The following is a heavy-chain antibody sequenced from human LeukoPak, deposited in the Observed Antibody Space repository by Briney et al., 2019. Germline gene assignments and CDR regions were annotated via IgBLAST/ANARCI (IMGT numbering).Heavy chain of an antibody. CDR3: ARLQGIAAAGSMDV. J-gene: IGHJ6*04. V-gene: IGHV3-33*01. CDR2: IWYDGSNK. Sequence: PGGSLRLSCAASGFTFSSYGMHWVRQAPGKGLEWVAVIWYDGSNKYYADSVKGRFTISRDNSKNTLYLQMNSLRAEDTAVYYCARLQGIAAAGSMDVWGKGTTVTVSS. CDR1: GFTFSSYG. D-gene: IGHD6-13*01.